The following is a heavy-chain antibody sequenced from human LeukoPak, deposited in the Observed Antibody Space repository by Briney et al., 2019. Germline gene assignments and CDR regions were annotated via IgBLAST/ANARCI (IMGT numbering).Heavy chain of an antibody. CDR2: IRCDGSNK. CDR3: AKDSSPYYDFWSGYYLLGYFDY. Sequence: GGSLRLSCAASGFTFSSYGMHWVRQAPGKGLEWVAFIRCDGSNKYYADSVKGRFTISRDNSKNTLYLQMNSLRAEDTAVYYCAKDSSPYYDFWSGYYLLGYFDYWGQGTLVTVSS. V-gene: IGHV3-30*02. D-gene: IGHD3-3*01. J-gene: IGHJ4*02. CDR1: GFTFSSYG.